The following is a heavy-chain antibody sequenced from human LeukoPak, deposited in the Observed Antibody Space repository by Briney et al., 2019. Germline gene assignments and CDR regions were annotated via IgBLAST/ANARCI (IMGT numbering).Heavy chain of an antibody. CDR3: AKAKGWYGEGYFDY. CDR2: ISGSGGST. CDR1: GFTFSSYA. J-gene: IGHJ4*02. D-gene: IGHD3-10*01. Sequence: GGSLRLSRAASGFTFSSYAMSWVRQAPGKGLEWVSAISGSGGSTSYADSVKGRFTISRDVSKNTLFLQMTSLRAEDTAVYYCAKAKGWYGEGYFDYWGQGTLVTVSS. V-gene: IGHV3-23*01.